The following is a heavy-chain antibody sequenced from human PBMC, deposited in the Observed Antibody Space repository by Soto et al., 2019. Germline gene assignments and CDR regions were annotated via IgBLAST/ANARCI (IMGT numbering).Heavy chain of an antibody. J-gene: IGHJ4*02. D-gene: IGHD3-22*01. CDR1: GFTFSSYA. Sequence: GGSLRLSCAASGFTFSSYAMSWVRQAPGKGLEWVSAISGSGGSTYYADSVKGRFTIPRDNSKNTLYLQMNSLRAEDTAVYYCAKDQEKGKHYYDSSGYRAFDYWGQGTLVTVSS. CDR2: ISGSGGST. V-gene: IGHV3-23*01. CDR3: AKDQEKGKHYYDSSGYRAFDY.